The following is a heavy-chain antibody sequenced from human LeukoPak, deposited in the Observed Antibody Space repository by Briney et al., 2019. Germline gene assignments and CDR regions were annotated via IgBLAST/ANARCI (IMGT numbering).Heavy chain of an antibody. V-gene: IGHV3-23*01. J-gene: IGHJ4*02. CDR3: AKKRVDDRPPLH. CDR2: ITGSGGST. CDR1: GFTFSNYA. D-gene: IGHD6-25*01. Sequence: PGGSLRLSCVASGFTFSNYAMSWVRQAPGKGLEWVSGITGSGGSTYYADSVKVRFTISRDNSKSTLYLQMNSLRDDDTAVYYCAKKRVDDRPPLHWGQGTLVTVSS.